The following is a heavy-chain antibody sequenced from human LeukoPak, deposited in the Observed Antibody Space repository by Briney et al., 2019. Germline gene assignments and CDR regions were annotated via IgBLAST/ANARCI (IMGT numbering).Heavy chain of an antibody. J-gene: IGHJ4*02. D-gene: IGHD5-18*01. CDR2: IIPIFGTA. V-gene: IGHV1-69*05. Sequence: SVKVSCKASGGTFSSYAISWVRQAPGQGLEWMGGIIPIFGTANYAQKFQGRVTITTDESTSTAYMELSSLRSEDTAVYYCARDRYSYGYFDYWGQGTLVTVSS. CDR1: GGTFSSYA. CDR3: ARDRYSYGYFDY.